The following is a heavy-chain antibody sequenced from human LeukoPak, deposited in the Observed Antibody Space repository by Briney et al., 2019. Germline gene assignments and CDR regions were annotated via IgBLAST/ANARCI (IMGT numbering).Heavy chain of an antibody. D-gene: IGHD3-9*01. V-gene: IGHV1-18*04. CDR3: ARGGGFDYDILTGYYQFDY. CDR2: ISAYNGNT. J-gene: IGHJ4*02. CDR1: GYTFTSYG. Sequence: ASVKVSCKASGYTFTSYGISWVRQAPGQGLEWMGWISAYNGNTNYAQKLQGRVTMTTDTSTSTAYMELRSLRSDDTAVYYCARGGGFDYDILTGYYQFDYWGQGTLVTVSS.